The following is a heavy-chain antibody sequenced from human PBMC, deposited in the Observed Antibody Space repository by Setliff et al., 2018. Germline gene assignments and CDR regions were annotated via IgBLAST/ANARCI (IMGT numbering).Heavy chain of an antibody. J-gene: IGHJ4*02. CDR1: GFTFNNYV. D-gene: IGHD3-9*01. Sequence: GGSLRLSCAASGFTFNNYVMSWVRQAPGKGLEWVSGISGSGGSTYYADSVKGRFTISRDNSKNTMFLQMNSLRPDDTAVYYCAKDISRTGYYYFDYWGRGTLVTISS. CDR3: AKDISRTGYYYFDY. CDR2: ISGSGGST. V-gene: IGHV3-23*01.